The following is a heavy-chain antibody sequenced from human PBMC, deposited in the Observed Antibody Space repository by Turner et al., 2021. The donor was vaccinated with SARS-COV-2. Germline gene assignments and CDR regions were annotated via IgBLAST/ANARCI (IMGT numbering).Heavy chain of an antibody. V-gene: IGHV4-39*01. CDR2: IYYSGST. J-gene: IGHJ4*02. CDR1: GGSISSSGYY. D-gene: IGHD3-10*01. Sequence: QLKLQDSAPGLVKPAETLSPTCPVTGGSISSSGYYWGWLRHPPGKGVQWIGSIYYSGSTYYNPSLKSRVTISVDTSKNQFSLKLSSVTAADTAVYYCARHAYGSGSYYPDDYWGQGTLVTVSS. CDR3: ARHAYGSGSYYPDDY.